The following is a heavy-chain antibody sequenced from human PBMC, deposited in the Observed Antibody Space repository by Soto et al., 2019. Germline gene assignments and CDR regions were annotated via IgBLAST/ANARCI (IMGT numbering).Heavy chain of an antibody. CDR3: ARLSAVAGNWFDP. Sequence: QVQLVQSGAEVKKPGASVKVSCKASGYTFTSHVITWVRQAPGQGLEWMGWISAYNGNTNYAQKLQGRVTMTTDTSTNTAYMELRSLRSADTAMYYCARLSAVAGNWFDPWGQGTLVTVSS. CDR2: ISAYNGNT. CDR1: GYTFTSHV. J-gene: IGHJ5*02. V-gene: IGHV1-18*01. D-gene: IGHD6-19*01.